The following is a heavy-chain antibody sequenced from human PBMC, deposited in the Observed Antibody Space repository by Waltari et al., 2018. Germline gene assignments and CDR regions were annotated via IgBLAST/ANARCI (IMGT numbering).Heavy chain of an antibody. CDR1: GFSFSSSW. J-gene: IGHJ4*02. V-gene: IGHV3-7*04. CDR2: IKRDAIEK. Sequence: QLVESGGGLVQPGGSLRLSCRASGFSFSSSWMTWVRLAPGKGLGWVANIKRDAIEKSYVGSVEGRFTISRDNAENSLYLQMNSLRVEDTAVYYCARDLMRVAGTLWGQGTLVTVSS. D-gene: IGHD6-13*01. CDR3: ARDLMRVAGTL.